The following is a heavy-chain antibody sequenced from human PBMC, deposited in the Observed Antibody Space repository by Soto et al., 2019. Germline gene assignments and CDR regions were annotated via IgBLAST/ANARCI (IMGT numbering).Heavy chain of an antibody. V-gene: IGHV1-69*13. CDR2: IIAINGTA. CDR1: GYTFTSYG. D-gene: IGHD3-22*01. CDR3: ARDRGPSSGYYPYWFDP. J-gene: IGHJ5*02. Sequence: GASVKVSCKASGYTFTSYGISWVRQAPGQGLEWMGGIIAINGTANYAQKFQGRVTMTADESTSTAYMELSSLRSEDTAVYYCARDRGPSSGYYPYWFDPWGQGTLVTVSS.